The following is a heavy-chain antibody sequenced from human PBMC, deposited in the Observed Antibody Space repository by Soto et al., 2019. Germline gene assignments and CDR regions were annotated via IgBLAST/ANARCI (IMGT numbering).Heavy chain of an antibody. CDR3: TRDLFSYDYSGILWFDP. D-gene: IGHD3-16*01. J-gene: IGHJ5*02. Sequence: GGSLRLSCAASGFAFSGSAMYWVRQASGKGPEWVGRIRSKGHNYATEYAASVKGRFTISRDDSKNTAYLQMNSLQTEDTAVYYCTRDLFSYDYSGILWFDPWGQGTLVTSPQ. V-gene: IGHV3-73*01. CDR2: IRSKGHNYAT. CDR1: GFAFSGSA.